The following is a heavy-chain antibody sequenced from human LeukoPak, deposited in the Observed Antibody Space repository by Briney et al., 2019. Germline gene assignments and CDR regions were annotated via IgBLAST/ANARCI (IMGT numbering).Heavy chain of an antibody. CDR1: GFSFSTHW. V-gene: IGHV3-74*01. CDR2: IHSDGSVT. CDR3: VRIIVGASNWLDS. J-gene: IGHJ5*01. D-gene: IGHD1-26*01. Sequence: GGSLRLSCAASGFSFSTHWMHWVRQAPGKGLVWVSRIHSDGSVTNYADSVKGRFTISRDNAKNTLYLQMNSLRAEDTAVYYCVRIIVGASNWLDSWGQGTLVTVSS.